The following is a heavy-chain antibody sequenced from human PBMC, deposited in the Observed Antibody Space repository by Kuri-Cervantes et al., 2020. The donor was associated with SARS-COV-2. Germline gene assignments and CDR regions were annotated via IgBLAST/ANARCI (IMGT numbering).Heavy chain of an antibody. D-gene: IGHD6-13*01. CDR2: INPNSGGT. CDR3: VSSSWQDFDY. V-gene: IGHV1-2*02. J-gene: IGHJ4*02. CDR1: GYTFTGYY. Sequence: GGSLRLSCKASGYTFTGYYMHWVRQAPGQGLEWMGWINPNSGGTNYAQKFQGRVTMTRDTSISTAYMELSRLRSDDTAVYYCVSSSWQDFDYWGQGTLVTVSS.